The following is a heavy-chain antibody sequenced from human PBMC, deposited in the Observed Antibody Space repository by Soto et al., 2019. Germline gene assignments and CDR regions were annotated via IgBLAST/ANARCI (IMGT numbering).Heavy chain of an antibody. Sequence: ASVKVSCKASGYTFTSYDINWVRQATGQGLEWMGWMIPNSGNTAYAQKFQGRVTMTRDTSTSTAYMELRSLRSDDTAVYYCARGDTAMDDYYGMDVWGQGTTVTVSS. CDR2: MIPNSGNT. CDR1: GYTFTSYD. D-gene: IGHD5-18*01. J-gene: IGHJ6*02. V-gene: IGHV1-8*01. CDR3: ARGDTAMDDYYGMDV.